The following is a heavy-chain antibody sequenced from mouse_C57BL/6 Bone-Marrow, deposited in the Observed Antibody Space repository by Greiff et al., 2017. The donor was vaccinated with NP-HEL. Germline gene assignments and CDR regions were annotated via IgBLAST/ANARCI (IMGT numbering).Heavy chain of an antibody. CDR1: GFTFSDYG. Sequence: EVKLVESGGGLVKPGGSLKLSCAASGFTFSDYGMHWVRQAPEKGLEWVAYISSGSSTIYYADTVKGRFTISRDNAKNTQFLQMTSLRSEDTAMYYCARRYRGLCYYAMDYGGQGTSVTVSS. V-gene: IGHV5-17*01. J-gene: IGHJ4*01. CDR2: ISSGSSTI. D-gene: IGHD2-12*01. CDR3: ARRYRGLCYYAMDY.